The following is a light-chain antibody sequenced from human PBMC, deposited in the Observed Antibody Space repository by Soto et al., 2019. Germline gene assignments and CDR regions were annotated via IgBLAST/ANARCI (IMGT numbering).Light chain of an antibody. J-gene: IGKJ2*01. CDR2: GAS. CDR3: QQYNNWPLYT. Sequence: EIVMTQSPATLSVSPGERATLSCRASQSVSSNLAWYQQKPGQAPRPPIYGASTRATGIPARFSGSGSGTEFTLTISSLQSEDFAVYYCQQYNNWPLYTFGQGTKLEIK. CDR1: QSVSSN. V-gene: IGKV3-15*01.